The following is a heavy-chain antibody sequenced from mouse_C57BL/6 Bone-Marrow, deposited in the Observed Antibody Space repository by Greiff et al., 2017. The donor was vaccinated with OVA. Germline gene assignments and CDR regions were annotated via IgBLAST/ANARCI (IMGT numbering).Heavy chain of an antibody. CDR2: SRNKANDYTT. J-gene: IGHJ4*01. V-gene: IGHV7-1*01. CDR1: GFTFSDFY. CDR3: ARDAGDPMDY. Sequence: EVKVVESGGGLVQSGRSLRLSCATSGFTFSDFYMEWVRQAPGKGLEWIAASRNKANDYTTEYSASVKGRFIVSRDTSQSILYLQMNALRAEDTAIYYCARDAGDPMDYWGQGTSVTVSS.